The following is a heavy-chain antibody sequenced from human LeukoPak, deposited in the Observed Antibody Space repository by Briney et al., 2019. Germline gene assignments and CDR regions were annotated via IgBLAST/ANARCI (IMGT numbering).Heavy chain of an antibody. Sequence: ASVKVSFTASGYSFTSYGISWVRQAPGQGLEWMGWTSAYNGNTNYAQKLQGRVTMTTDTSTSTAYMELRSLRSDDTAVYYCARHSSDWEFDYWGQGTLVTVSS. CDR2: TSAYNGNT. J-gene: IGHJ4*02. CDR3: ARHSSDWEFDY. D-gene: IGHD6-19*01. V-gene: IGHV1-18*01. CDR1: GYSFTSYG.